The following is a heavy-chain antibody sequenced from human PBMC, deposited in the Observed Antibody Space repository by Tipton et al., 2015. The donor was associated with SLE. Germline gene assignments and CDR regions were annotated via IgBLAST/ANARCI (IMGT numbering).Heavy chain of an antibody. V-gene: IGHV4-34*01. Sequence: TLSLTCAVYGGSFSGYYWSWIRQPPGKGLEWIGEINHSGSTNYNPSLKSRVTISVDTSKNQFSLKLSSVTAADTAVYYCASLRTIPSSEDLGEDFDYWGQGPLVTVSS. CDR3: ASLRTIPSSEDLGEDFDY. CDR2: INHSGST. CDR1: GGSFSGYY. D-gene: IGHD3-16*01. J-gene: IGHJ4*02.